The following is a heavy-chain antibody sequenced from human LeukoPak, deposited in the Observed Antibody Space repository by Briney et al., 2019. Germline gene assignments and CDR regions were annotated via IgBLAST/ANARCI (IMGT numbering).Heavy chain of an antibody. CDR1: GFTFTSSA. CDR3: ARDGAAAVSTFDY. J-gene: IGHJ4*02. CDR2: IVVGSGNT. V-gene: IGHV1-58*01. Sequence: TSVKVSCKASGFTFTSSAVQWVRQARGQRLEWIGWIVVGSGNTNYAQKFQERVTITRDMSTSTAYMELSSLRSEDTAVYYCARDGAAAVSTFDYWGQGTLVTVSS. D-gene: IGHD6-13*01.